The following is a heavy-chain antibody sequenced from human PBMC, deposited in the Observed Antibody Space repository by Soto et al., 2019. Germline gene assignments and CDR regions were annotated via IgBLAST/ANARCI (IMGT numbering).Heavy chain of an antibody. J-gene: IGHJ4*02. V-gene: IGHV5-51*01. CDR3: ARLFRDRGYDYGAGGFDY. D-gene: IGHD5-12*01. Sequence: PGESLKISCKGSGYTFINYWIGWVRQMPGKGLEWMGIIYPGDSDTRYSPSFQGQVTISADKSISTAYVQWSSLKASDTAMYYCARLFRDRGYDYGAGGFDYWGQGTLVTVSS. CDR1: GYTFINYW. CDR2: IYPGDSDT.